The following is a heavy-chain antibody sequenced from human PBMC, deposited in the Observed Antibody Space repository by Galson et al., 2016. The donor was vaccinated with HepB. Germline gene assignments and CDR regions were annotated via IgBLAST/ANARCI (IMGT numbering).Heavy chain of an antibody. D-gene: IGHD2-15*01. Sequence: SLRLSCAASGFTFSSYGMHWVRQAPGKGLEWVAIIWYDGSNKYYADSVKGRFTISRDNSKNTLYLQMNSLRDEDTAVYYCATRYCSGGSCYSAAPGYWYFDLWGRGTLVTVSS. CDR1: GFTFSSYG. V-gene: IGHV3-33*01. CDR3: ATRYCSGGSCYSAAPGYWYFDL. CDR2: IWYDGSNK. J-gene: IGHJ2*01.